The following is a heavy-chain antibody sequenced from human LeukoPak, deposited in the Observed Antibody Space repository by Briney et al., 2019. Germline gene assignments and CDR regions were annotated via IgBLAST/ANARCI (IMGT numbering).Heavy chain of an antibody. V-gene: IGHV4-4*02. CDR3: ARGFLSTFDI. D-gene: IGHD3-16*02. Sequence: SGTLSLTCAVSGGSISSTNRWSWVRQPPGKGLEWIGEIYHSGGTNYNPSLKSRVTISVDKSTNQFSLNLSSVTAADTAVYYCARGFLSTFDIWGQGTMVTVSS. CDR2: IYHSGGT. J-gene: IGHJ3*02. CDR1: GGSISSTNR.